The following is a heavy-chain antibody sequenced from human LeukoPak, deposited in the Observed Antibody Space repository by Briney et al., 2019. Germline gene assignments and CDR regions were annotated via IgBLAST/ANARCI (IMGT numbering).Heavy chain of an antibody. D-gene: IGHD1-26*01. V-gene: IGHV1-46*01. Sequence: GASVKVSCKASGYTFTSYYMHWVRQAPGQGLEWMGIINPSGGSTSYAQKFQGRVTMTRDTSISTAYMELSRLRSDDTAVYYCARDYRGDMFLGFYYYYMDVWGKGTTVTISS. J-gene: IGHJ6*03. CDR3: ARDYRGDMFLGFYYYYMDV. CDR1: GYTFTSYY. CDR2: INPSGGST.